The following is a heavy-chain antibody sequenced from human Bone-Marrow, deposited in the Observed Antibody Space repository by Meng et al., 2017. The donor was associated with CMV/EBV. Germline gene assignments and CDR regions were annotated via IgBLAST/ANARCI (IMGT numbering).Heavy chain of an antibody. CDR3: AREDLVVVPAAMGEPFGSGMGV. Sequence: ASVKVSCKASGYTFTGYYMHWVLQAPGQGLEWMGWINPNSGGTNYAQKFQGRVTMTRNTSISTAYFELSSLRSDDTAVYYSAREDLVVVPAAMGEPFGSGMGVWGQGTTVTVYS. D-gene: IGHD2-2*01. J-gene: IGHJ6*01. CDR1: GYTFTGYY. V-gene: IGHV1-2*02. CDR2: INPNSGGT.